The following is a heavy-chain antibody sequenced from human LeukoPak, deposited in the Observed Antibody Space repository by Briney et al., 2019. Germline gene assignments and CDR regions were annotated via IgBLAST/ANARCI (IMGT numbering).Heavy chain of an antibody. J-gene: IGHJ4*02. Sequence: AGGSLRLSCAASGFTFSRYTMNWVRQAPGKGLEWVSSVSSSGTYISYADSVQGRFTISKDSARNLLFLQMDSLRAEDTAVYYCARVRRMSAEEPESRYFDLWGQGALVTVSA. V-gene: IGHV3-21*01. CDR1: GFTFSRYT. CDR2: VSSSGTYI. D-gene: IGHD1-14*01. CDR3: ARVRRMSAEEPESRYFDL.